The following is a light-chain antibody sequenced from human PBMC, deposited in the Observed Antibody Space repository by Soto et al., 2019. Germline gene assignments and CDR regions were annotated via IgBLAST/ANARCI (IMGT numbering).Light chain of an antibody. CDR2: GAS. CDR1: QSVSSD. Sequence: EIVITQSPATLSVSPGERATLSCRASQSVSSDLAWYEQKPGQAPGLLIYGASTRATGIPARFSGSGSGTEFILTISSLQSEDFAVYYCQEYNTWPWTFGQGTKV. CDR3: QEYNTWPWT. V-gene: IGKV3-15*01. J-gene: IGKJ1*01.